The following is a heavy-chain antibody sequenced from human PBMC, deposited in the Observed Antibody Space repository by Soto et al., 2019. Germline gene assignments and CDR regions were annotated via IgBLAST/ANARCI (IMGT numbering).Heavy chain of an antibody. CDR3: ARGSGYSGYDNFDY. J-gene: IGHJ4*02. V-gene: IGHV3-33*01. CDR1: GFTFSSYG. CDR2: IWYDGSNK. D-gene: IGHD5-12*01. Sequence: GGSLRLSCAASGFTFSSYGMHWVRQAPGKGLEWVAVIWYDGSNKYYADSVKGRFTISRDNSKNTLYLQMNSLRAEDTAVYYCARGSGYSGYDNFDYWGQGTLVTVSS.